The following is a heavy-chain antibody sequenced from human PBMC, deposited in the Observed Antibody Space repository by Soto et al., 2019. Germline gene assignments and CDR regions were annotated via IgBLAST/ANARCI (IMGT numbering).Heavy chain of an antibody. CDR3: ARVGPMGYDGSGYPPTDY. Sequence: SETLSLTCTVSGGSISSGDYYWSWIRQPPGKGLEWIGYIYYSGSTYYNPSLKSRVTISVDTSKNQFSLKLSSVTAADTAVYYCARVGPMGYDGSGYPPTDYWGQGTLVTVSS. CDR2: IYYSGST. CDR1: GGSISSGDYY. J-gene: IGHJ4*02. D-gene: IGHD3-22*01. V-gene: IGHV4-30-4*01.